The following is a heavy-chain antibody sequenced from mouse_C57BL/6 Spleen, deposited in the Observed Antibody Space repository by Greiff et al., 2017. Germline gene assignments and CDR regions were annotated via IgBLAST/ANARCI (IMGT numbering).Heavy chain of an antibody. J-gene: IGHJ1*03. V-gene: IGHV3-8*01. CDR2: ISYSGST. D-gene: IGHD1-1*01. CDR1: GYSITSDY. CDR3: ARSSHYYGSSHWYFDV. Sequence: EVKLVESGPGLAKPSQTLSLTCSVTGYSITSDYWNWIRKFPGNKLEYMGYISYSGSTYYTPSLKRRLSITRDTSKNQYYLQLNSVTTEDTATYYCARSSHYYGSSHWYFDVWGTGTTVTVSS.